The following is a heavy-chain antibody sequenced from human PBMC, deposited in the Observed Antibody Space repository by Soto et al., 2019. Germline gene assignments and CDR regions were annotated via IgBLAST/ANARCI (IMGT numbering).Heavy chain of an antibody. J-gene: IGHJ6*02. CDR3: ARPAAASYYYFAMDV. V-gene: IGHV4-39*01. Sequence: PSETLSLTCTVSGGSISSSGYYWGWIRQPPGKWLEWIGSIYYSGSTYYNPSLKSRVTISVDTSKNQFSLKVNSVTAADTAVYYCARPAAASYYYFAMDVWGQGTTVTVS. D-gene: IGHD6-25*01. CDR2: IYYSGST. CDR1: GGSISSSGYY.